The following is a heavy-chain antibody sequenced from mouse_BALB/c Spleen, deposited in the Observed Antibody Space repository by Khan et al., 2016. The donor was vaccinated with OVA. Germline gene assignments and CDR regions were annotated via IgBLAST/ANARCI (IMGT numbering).Heavy chain of an antibody. V-gene: IGHV1S41*01. CDR2: VSPGRGSL. CDR3: TRSNYYGNSLYAMDY. J-gene: IGHJ4*01. D-gene: IGHD1-1*01. CDR1: GYTFTSYW. Sequence: DLVKTGASVKLSCKASGYTFTSYWINWIKQRPGQGLEWIGRVSPGRGSLYYNEMFKGKAAGTVDKSSSQAYIQLNSLSSEDSAVYFCTRSNYYGNSLYAMDYWGRRTSVTVS.